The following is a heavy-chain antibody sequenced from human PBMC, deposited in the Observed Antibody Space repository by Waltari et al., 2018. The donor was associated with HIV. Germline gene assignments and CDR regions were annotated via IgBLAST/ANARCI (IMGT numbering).Heavy chain of an antibody. J-gene: IGHJ4*02. CDR3: ARGNRWQVLSWFDY. CDR2: IYAGDSDT. D-gene: IGHD6-19*01. Sequence: ELHLVQSGPEVKQPGESLKISCKASVFRFTTSWIGWVRQTPGKGLEWTGVIYAGDSDTTYSPSFQGQVTISTDKSINPAYLQWRSLKASDTAIYYCARGNRWQVLSWFDYWGQGTLVTVSS. V-gene: IGHV5-51*03. CDR1: VFRFTTSW.